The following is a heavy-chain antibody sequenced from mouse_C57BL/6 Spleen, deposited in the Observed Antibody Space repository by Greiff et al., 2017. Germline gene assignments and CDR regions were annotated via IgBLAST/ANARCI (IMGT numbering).Heavy chain of an antibody. CDR2: IDPSDSYT. J-gene: IGHJ4*01. D-gene: IGHD1-1*01. Sequence: VQLQQSGAELVMPGASVKLSCKASGYTFTSYWMHWVKQRPGQGLERIGEIDPSDSYTNYNQKFKGKATLTVDKSPSTAYMQLSSLTSEDSAVYYCARFYGYYAMDYWGQGTSVTVSS. V-gene: IGHV1-69*01. CDR1: GYTFTSYW. CDR3: ARFYGYYAMDY.